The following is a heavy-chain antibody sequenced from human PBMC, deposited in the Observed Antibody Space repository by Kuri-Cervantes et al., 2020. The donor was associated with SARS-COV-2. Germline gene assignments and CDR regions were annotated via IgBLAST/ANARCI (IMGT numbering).Heavy chain of an antibody. D-gene: IGHD4-17*01. CDR1: GGSISSYY. CDR2: IYYSGST. J-gene: IGHJ5*02. V-gene: IGHV4-59*01. CDR3: ARYGPTHWFDP. Sequence: ESLKISCTASGGSISSYYWSWIRQPPGKGLEWIGYIYYSGSTNYNPSLKSRVTISVDTSKNQFSLKLSSVTAADTAVYYCARYGPTHWFDPWGQGTLVTGSS.